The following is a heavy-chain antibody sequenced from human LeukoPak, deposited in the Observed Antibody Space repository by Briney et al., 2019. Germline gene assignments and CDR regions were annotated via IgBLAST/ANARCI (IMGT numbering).Heavy chain of an antibody. CDR3: ARRVGANPDYFDY. V-gene: IGHV3-33*01. CDR2: IWYDGSNK. J-gene: IGHJ4*02. Sequence: GGSLRLSCAASGFTFSSYGMHWVRQAPGKGLEWVAVIWYDGSNKYYADSVKGRFTISRDNSKNTLYLQMNSLRAEDTAVYYCARRVGANPDYFDYWGQGTLVTVSS. D-gene: IGHD1-26*01. CDR1: GFTFSSYG.